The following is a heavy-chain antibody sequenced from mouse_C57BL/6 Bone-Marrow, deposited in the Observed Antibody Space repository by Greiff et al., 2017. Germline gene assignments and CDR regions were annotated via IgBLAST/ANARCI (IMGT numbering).Heavy chain of an antibody. CDR2: IYPGSGST. CDR3: ARKGQLRLPAWFAY. D-gene: IGHD3-2*02. J-gene: IGHJ3*01. CDR1: CYTFTSYW. Sequence: QVQLQQPGAELVKPGASVKMSCKASCYTFTSYWITWVKQRPGQGLEWIGAIYPGSGSTNYNEKFTSQATLTVDTASSTAYMQLSSLPSEDSAVYYCARKGQLRLPAWFAYWGQGTLVTVSA. V-gene: IGHV1-55*01.